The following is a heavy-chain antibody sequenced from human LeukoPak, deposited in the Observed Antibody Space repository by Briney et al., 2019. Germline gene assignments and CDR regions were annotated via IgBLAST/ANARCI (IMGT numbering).Heavy chain of an antibody. J-gene: IGHJ5*02. V-gene: IGHV3-48*01. Sequence: PGGSLRLSCAASGFTFNAFGMNWVRQAPGKGLEWVSYIGTTSGAIYYADSVKGRFTISRDSAKNSLYLQMNSLRAEDTAVYYCAKVKVAGAIGWLDRWGQGTLVTVSS. CDR3: AKVKVAGAIGWLDR. CDR1: GFTFNAFG. D-gene: IGHD2-2*02. CDR2: IGTTSGAI.